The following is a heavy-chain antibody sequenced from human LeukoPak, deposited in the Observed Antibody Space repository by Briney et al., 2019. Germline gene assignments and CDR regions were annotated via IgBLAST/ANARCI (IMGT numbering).Heavy chain of an antibody. J-gene: IGHJ5*02. Sequence: NPSETLSLTCTVSGGSISSYYWSWIRQPPGKGLEWIGYIYYSGSTNYNPSLKSRVTISVDTSKNQFSLKLSSVTAADTAVYYCARVKAVAGKGWFDPWGQGTLVTVSS. CDR1: GGSISSYY. D-gene: IGHD6-19*01. CDR2: IYYSGST. CDR3: ARVKAVAGKGWFDP. V-gene: IGHV4-59*01.